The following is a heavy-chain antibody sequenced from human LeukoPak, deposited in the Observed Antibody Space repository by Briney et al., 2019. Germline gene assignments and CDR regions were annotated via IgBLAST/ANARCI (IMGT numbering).Heavy chain of an antibody. D-gene: IGHD6-19*01. CDR2: IRYDGSNK. V-gene: IGHV3-30*02. CDR1: GFTFSSYG. J-gene: IGHJ4*02. Sequence: AGGSLRLSCAASGFTFSSYGMHWVRQAPGKGLEWVAFIRYDGSNKYYADSVKGRFTISRDNSKNTLYLQMNSLRAEDTAVYYCAKDRSGWSYFDYWGQGTLVTVSS. CDR3: AKDRSGWSYFDY.